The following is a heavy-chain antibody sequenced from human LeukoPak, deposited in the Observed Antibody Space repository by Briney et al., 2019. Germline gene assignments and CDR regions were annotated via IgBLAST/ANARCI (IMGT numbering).Heavy chain of an antibody. V-gene: IGHV3-48*03. CDR2: ISSSGSTV. CDR1: GFTFSSYE. D-gene: IGHD1-7*01. CDR3: ARDELRTGAFDV. Sequence: GGSLRLSCAASGFTFSSYEINWVRQAPGQGLEWVSYISSSGSTVYYADSVQGRFTISRDNAKNSLYLQMNRLRAEDTAVYYCARDELRTGAFDVWGQGTVVTVSS. J-gene: IGHJ3*01.